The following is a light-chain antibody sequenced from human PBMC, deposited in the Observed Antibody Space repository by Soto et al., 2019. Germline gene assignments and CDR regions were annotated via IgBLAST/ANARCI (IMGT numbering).Light chain of an antibody. J-gene: IGLJ2*01. CDR3: SSYTGIAAL. Sequence: QSALTQPASVSGSPGQSITISCTGTSSDVGRYNYVSWYQHLPGKAPKLIIYEVSNRPSRVSNRFSASKSGNTASLTISGLQAEDEADYYCSSYTGIAALFGGGTKLTVL. CDR1: SSDVGRYNY. CDR2: EVS. V-gene: IGLV2-14*01.